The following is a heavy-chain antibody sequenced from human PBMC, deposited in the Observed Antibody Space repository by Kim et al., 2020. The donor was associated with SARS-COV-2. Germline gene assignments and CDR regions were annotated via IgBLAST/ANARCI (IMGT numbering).Heavy chain of an antibody. J-gene: IGHJ6*02. CDR1: GGSISSYY. Sequence: SETLSLTCTVSGGSISSYYWSWIRQPPGKGLEWIGYIYYSGSTNYNPSLKSRVTISVDTSKNQFSLKLSSVTAADTAVYYCARNMVRGMWDYYYGMDVWGQGTTVTVSS. CDR3: ARNMVRGMWDYYYGMDV. D-gene: IGHD3-10*01. V-gene: IGHV4-59*01. CDR2: IYYSGST.